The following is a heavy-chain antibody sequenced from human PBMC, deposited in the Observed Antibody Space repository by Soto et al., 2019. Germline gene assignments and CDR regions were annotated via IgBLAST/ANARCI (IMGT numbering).Heavy chain of an antibody. CDR1: GDSISSTYW. Sequence: SETLSLTCVVSGDSISSTYWWTWVRQTPGKGLEWIGEIYHTGSTKYNPSLKNRVTISLDKSNNQFSLNLKSVTAADTAVYYCATAPSYFYHTRGYHHLFAPSRQRTLVTVSS. J-gene: IGHJ5*02. D-gene: IGHD3-22*01. CDR2: IYHTGST. CDR3: ATAPSYFYHTRGYHHLFAP. V-gene: IGHV4-4*02.